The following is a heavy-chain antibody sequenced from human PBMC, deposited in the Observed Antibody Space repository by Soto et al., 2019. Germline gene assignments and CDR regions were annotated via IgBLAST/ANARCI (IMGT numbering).Heavy chain of an antibody. J-gene: IGHJ4*02. V-gene: IGHV4-59*01. CDR1: GGSISSYY. D-gene: IGHD4-17*01. CDR3: ARGWDYGDYVFDY. CDR2: IYYSGST. Sequence: QVQLQESGPGLVKPSETLSLTCTVSGGSISSYYWSWIRQPPGKGLEWIGYIYYSGSTNYNPSLKSRVTISVDTSKNQFSLKLSSVTAADTAVYYCARGWDYGDYVFDYWGQGTLVTVSS.